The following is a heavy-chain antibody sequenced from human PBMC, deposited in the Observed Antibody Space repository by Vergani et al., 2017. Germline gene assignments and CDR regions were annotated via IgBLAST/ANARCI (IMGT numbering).Heavy chain of an antibody. Sequence: EVQLLESGGGLVQPGGSLRLSCAASGFTFSSYAMSWVRQAPGKGLEWVSAISGSGGSTYYADSVKGRFTISRDNSKNTLYLQMNSLRAEDTAVYYCAKDXRITIFGLGGVSPPGTCYFDYWGQGTLVTVSS. V-gene: IGHV3-23*01. CDR1: GFTFSSYA. J-gene: IGHJ4*02. CDR3: AKDXRITIFGLGGVSPPGTCYFDY. CDR2: ISGSGGST. D-gene: IGHD3-3*01.